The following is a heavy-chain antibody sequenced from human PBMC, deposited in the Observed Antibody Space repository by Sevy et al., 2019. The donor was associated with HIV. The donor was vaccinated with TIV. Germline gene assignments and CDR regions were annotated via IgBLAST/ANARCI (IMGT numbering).Heavy chain of an antibody. Sequence: GGSLRLSCAASGFTFTNAWMSWVRQAPGKGLEWVGRIKSESDGGPTDYAAPAIGRFSISREGSKNTLFLQMDSLKTEDTAVYDCTTYFSCWYEGLVWGQGTLVTVSS. CDR1: GFTFTNAW. CDR3: TTYFSCWYEGLV. CDR2: IKSESDGGPT. V-gene: IGHV3-15*01. J-gene: IGHJ4*02. D-gene: IGHD6-13*01.